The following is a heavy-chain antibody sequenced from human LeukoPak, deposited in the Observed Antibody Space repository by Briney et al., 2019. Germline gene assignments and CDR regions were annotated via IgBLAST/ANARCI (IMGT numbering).Heavy chain of an antibody. CDR1: GGSIGSGSYY. CDR2: IYDFGNT. V-gene: IGHV4-30-2*01. D-gene: IGHD6-13*01. J-gene: IGHJ3*02. CDR3: GTFVFDI. Sequence: SETLSLTCTVSGGSIGSGSYYWSWIRQTPGKGLEWIGYIYDFGNTDYNPSLKSRVTIPIDRSKNEFSLKLYSVTAADTAVAAAGTFVFDIWGQGTMVAVSS.